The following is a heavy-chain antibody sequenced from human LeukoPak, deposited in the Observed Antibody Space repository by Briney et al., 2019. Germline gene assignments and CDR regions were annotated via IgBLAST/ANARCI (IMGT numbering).Heavy chain of an antibody. CDR3: AKDCYGLRRSYYSDY. Sequence: GGSLRLSCAASGFTFSSYAMHWVRQAPGKGLEWVAVISYDGSNKYYADSVKGRFTISRDNSKNTLYLQMNSLRAEDTAVYYCAKDCYGLRRSYYSDYWGQGTLVTVSS. D-gene: IGHD2-2*01. CDR2: ISYDGSNK. J-gene: IGHJ4*02. CDR1: GFTFSSYA. V-gene: IGHV3-30*04.